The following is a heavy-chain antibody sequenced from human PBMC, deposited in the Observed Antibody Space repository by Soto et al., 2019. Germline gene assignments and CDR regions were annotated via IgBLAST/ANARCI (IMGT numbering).Heavy chain of an antibody. V-gene: IGHV4-59*01. D-gene: IGHD2-21*01. Sequence: LSLTCTVSGGSISSYYWSWIRQPPGKGLEWIGYIYYSGSTNYNPSLKSRVTISVDTSKNQFSLKLSSVTAADTAVYYCARALVVVERYFDYWGQGTLVTVSS. J-gene: IGHJ4*02. CDR3: ARALVVVERYFDY. CDR2: IYYSGST. CDR1: GGSISSYY.